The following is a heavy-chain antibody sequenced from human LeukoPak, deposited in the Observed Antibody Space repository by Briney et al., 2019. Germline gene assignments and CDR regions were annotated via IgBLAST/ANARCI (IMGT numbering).Heavy chain of an antibody. D-gene: IGHD5-18*01. CDR3: VRDRGNSAGYDY. Sequence: PGGSLRLSCAASGFTFSSYEMRWVRQAPGKGLGWGSYISSSGSTIYYADSVKGQFTISRDNAKNSLYLQMYSLRAEDTAVYYCVRDRGNSAGYDYWGQGTLVTVSS. V-gene: IGHV3-48*03. J-gene: IGHJ4*02. CDR1: GFTFSSYE. CDR2: ISSSGSTI.